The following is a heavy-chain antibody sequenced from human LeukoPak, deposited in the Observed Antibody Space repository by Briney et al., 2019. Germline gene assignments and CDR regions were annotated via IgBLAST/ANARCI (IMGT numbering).Heavy chain of an antibody. CDR3: ARDVCSGGSCYPDY. J-gene: IGHJ4*02. Sequence: PGGSLRLSCAASGFTFSSYAMSWIRQPPGKGLEWIGRIYTSGSTNYNPSLRSRVTMSVDTSKNQFSLKLSSVTAADTAVYYCARDVCSGGSCYPDYWGQGTLVTVSS. CDR2: IYTSGST. CDR1: GFTFSSYA. D-gene: IGHD2-15*01. V-gene: IGHV4-4*07.